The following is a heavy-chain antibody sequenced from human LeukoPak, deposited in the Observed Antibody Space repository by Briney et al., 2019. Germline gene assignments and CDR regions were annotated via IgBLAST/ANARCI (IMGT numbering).Heavy chain of an antibody. J-gene: IGHJ2*01. D-gene: IGHD3-9*01. CDR3: ARGYYDILTGYYNWYFDL. CDR2: ISSSSSTI. V-gene: IGHV3-48*01. Sequence: QPGGSLRLSCAASGFTFSSYSMNWVRQAPGKGLEWVSYISSSSSTIYYADSVKGRFTISRDNAKNSLYLQMNSLRAEDTAVYYCARGYYDILTGYYNWYFDLWGRGTLVTVSS. CDR1: GFTFSSYS.